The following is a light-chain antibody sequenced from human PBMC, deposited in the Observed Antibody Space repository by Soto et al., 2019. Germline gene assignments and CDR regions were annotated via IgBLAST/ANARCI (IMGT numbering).Light chain of an antibody. J-gene: IGKJ1*01. CDR1: QSISSW. CDR3: EHYQNCSPNA. V-gene: IGKV1-5*03. Sequence: VRVTLSPATLSANIGDRVTITCRASQSISSWLAWYQQKPGKAPKLLIYEASSLESGAPSRFSGSGSGAEFTLTICSLQSEEFAVYYCEHYQNCSPNAFGKG. CDR2: EAS.